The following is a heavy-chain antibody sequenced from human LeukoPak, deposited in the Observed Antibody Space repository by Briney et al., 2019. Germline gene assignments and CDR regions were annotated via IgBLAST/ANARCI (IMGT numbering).Heavy chain of an antibody. CDR1: GFTFSSYS. CDR2: ISTSSSYI. D-gene: IGHD4-17*01. V-gene: IGHV3-21*01. CDR3: ARDSATVTSSSSWFDP. J-gene: IGHJ5*02. Sequence: GGSLRLSCAASGFTFSSYSMNWVRQAPGKGLEWVSSISTSSSYIYYADSVKGRFTSSRDNARNSLYLQMNSLRAEDTAVYYCARDSATVTSSSSWFDPWGQGTLVTVSS.